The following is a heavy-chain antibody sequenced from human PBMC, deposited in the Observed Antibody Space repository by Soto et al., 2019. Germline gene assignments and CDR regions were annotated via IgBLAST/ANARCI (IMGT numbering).Heavy chain of an antibody. CDR3: ARDPDAVVVAATGRSGYYYYGMDV. D-gene: IGHD2-15*01. CDR1: GYTFTGYY. CDR2: INPNSGGT. J-gene: IGHJ6*04. Sequence: XSVEVSCKASGYTFTGYYMHWVRQAPGQGLEWMGWINPNSGGTNYAQKFQGRVTMTRDTSISTAYMELSRLRSDDTAVYYCARDPDAVVVAATGRSGYYYYGMDVWGEANKVTLSS. V-gene: IGHV1-2*02.